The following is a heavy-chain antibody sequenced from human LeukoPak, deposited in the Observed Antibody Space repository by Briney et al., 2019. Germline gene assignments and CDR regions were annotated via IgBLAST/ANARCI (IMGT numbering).Heavy chain of an antibody. CDR3: ARSDIAVAGRLYY. CDR2: ISSSSSYI. D-gene: IGHD6-19*01. V-gene: IGHV3-21*01. J-gene: IGHJ4*02. CDR1: GFTFSSYS. Sequence: PGGSLRLSCAASGFTFSSYSMNWVRQAPGKGLEWVSSISSSSSYIYYADSVKGRFTISRDNAKNSLYLQMNSLRAEDTAVYYCARSDIAVAGRLYYWGQGTLVTVSS.